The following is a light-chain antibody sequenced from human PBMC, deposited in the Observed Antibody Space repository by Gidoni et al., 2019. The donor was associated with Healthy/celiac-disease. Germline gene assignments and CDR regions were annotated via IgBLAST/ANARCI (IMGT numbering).Light chain of an antibody. CDR3: QQYNSYPLT. Sequence: DIQMPQSPSTLSASVGDRVTLTCRASQRISSWLAWYQQKTGKAPKLLIYKASSLESGVPSRFSGSGSGTEFTLTISSLQPDDFATYYCQQYNSYPLTFGQGPRWKSN. CDR2: KAS. CDR1: QRISSW. V-gene: IGKV1-5*03. J-gene: IGKJ1*01.